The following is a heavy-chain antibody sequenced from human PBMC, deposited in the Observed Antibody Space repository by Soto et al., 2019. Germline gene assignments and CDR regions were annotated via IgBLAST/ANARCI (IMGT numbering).Heavy chain of an antibody. CDR2: ISGSGVRI. V-gene: IGHV3-23*04. CDR1: GFTFSNAW. CDR3: AKDHAREQFVRGENWFDS. J-gene: IGHJ5*01. Sequence: EVQLVESGGGLVKPGGSLRLSCAASGFTFSNAWMSWVRQAPGKGLEWVSTISGSGVRIYYADSVKGRFTISRDNSKNTLDLQMNSLRAEDTAIYYCAKDHAREQFVRGENWFDSWGQGTLVTVSS. D-gene: IGHD6-6*01.